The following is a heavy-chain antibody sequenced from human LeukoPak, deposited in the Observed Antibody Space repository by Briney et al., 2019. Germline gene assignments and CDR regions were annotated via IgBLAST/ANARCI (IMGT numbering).Heavy chain of an antibody. CDR3: ARVLRGYSSPYYYYGMDV. CDR2: INSDGSAT. D-gene: IGHD5-18*01. Sequence: GGSLRLSCAASGFTFSNYWMHWVRQAPGKGLVWVSRINSDGSATTYADSVKGRFTISRDNAKNTLYLQMNRLRAEDTAVYTCARVLRGYSSPYYYYGMDVWGQGTTVTVSS. CDR1: GFTFSNYW. J-gene: IGHJ6*02. V-gene: IGHV3-74*01.